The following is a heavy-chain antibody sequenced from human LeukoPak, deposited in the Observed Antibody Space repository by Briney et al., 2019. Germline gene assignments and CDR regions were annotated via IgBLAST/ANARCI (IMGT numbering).Heavy chain of an antibody. V-gene: IGHV3-53*01. J-gene: IGHJ4*02. CDR1: GFSISYNY. CDR2: IYSAGDS. CDR3: PSHYSSAGSCYFDG. Sequence: GGSLRLSCVVSGFSISYNYMSWVRQAPGKGLEWVSLIYSAGDSYYADSVKGRFIISKDNSKNTVYLQMNRLPAEDKAVYYCPSHYSSAGSCYFDGWGQGTLVAVSS. D-gene: IGHD2-21*01.